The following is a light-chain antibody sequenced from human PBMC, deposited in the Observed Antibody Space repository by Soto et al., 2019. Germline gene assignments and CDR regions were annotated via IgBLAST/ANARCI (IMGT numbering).Light chain of an antibody. CDR3: QQYNKFPSLT. CDR2: GAS. Sequence: EIVMTQSPATLSVSPGERATLSCRASQSVSSNLAWYQQKPGQAPRLLIYGASTRATGIPARFSGSGSGTELTLTIGSLQSEDFAVYYCQQYNKFPSLTVGGGTKVEIK. J-gene: IGKJ4*01. CDR1: QSVSSN. V-gene: IGKV3-15*01.